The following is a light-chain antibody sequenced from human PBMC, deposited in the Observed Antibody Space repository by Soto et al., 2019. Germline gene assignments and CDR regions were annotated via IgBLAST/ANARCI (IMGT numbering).Light chain of an antibody. CDR3: QQSYMTPIT. J-gene: IGKJ5*01. V-gene: IGKV1-8*01. CDR1: QGISSY. Sequence: AIRMTQAPSSLSSSTGDRVTITCRAKQGISSYLAWYQQKPGRAPKLLIYSASSLQSGITSRFSGSGSGTDFTDFTLTISSLQPEDFATYYCQQSYMTPITFGQGTRLDI. CDR2: SAS.